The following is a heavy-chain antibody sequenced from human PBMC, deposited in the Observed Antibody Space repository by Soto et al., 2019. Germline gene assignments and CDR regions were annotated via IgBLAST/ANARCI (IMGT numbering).Heavy chain of an antibody. J-gene: IGHJ4*02. Sequence: QVQLVESGGGVVQPGTSLRLSCAASGFTFSTYGMHWVRQAPGKGLEWVASIHHDGINTYYADTAKVRFPVSKDNSKNTLFLQMDSLRVGDTAVYFCARWIRSLNYDYWGQGTLLIVSS. CDR2: IHHDGINT. V-gene: IGHV3-33*01. CDR3: ARWIRSLNYDY. CDR1: GFTFSTYG. D-gene: IGHD2-2*03.